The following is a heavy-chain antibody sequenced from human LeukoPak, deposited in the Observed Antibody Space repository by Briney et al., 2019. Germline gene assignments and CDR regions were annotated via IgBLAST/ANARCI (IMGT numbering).Heavy chain of an antibody. J-gene: IGHJ3*02. V-gene: IGHV4-39*01. D-gene: IGHD4-17*01. CDR2: IYYSGST. Sequence: SETLSLTCTVSGGSISSSSYYWGWIRQPPGKGLEWIGSIYYSGSTYYNPSLKSRVTISVDTSKNQFSLKLSSVTAADTAVYYCARTTVNAFDIWGQGTMVTLSS. CDR1: GGSISSSSYY. CDR3: ARTTVNAFDI.